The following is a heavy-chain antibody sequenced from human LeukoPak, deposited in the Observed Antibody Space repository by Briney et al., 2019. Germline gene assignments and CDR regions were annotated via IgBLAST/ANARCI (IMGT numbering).Heavy chain of an antibody. CDR3: SSSSWYSEYFQH. D-gene: IGHD6-13*01. CDR1: GDSVSSNSAA. CDR2: TYYRSKWYN. V-gene: IGHV6-1*01. J-gene: IGHJ1*01. Sequence: SQTLSLTCAFSGDSVSSNSAAWNWIRQSPSRGLEWLGRTYYRSKWYNDYAVSVKSRITINPDTSKNQFSLQLNSVTPEDTAVYYCSSSSWYSEYFQHWGQGTLVTVSS.